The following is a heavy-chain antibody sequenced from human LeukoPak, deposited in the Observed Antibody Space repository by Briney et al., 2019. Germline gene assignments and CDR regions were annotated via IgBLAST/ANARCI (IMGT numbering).Heavy chain of an antibody. CDR3: ARDGLSYTNPNNWFDP. J-gene: IGHJ5*02. CDR2: IRAYNGDT. D-gene: IGHD2-2*02. Sequence: ASVKVCCKAAGYPVTSYYINWVRGAPGQGLEGRGWIRAYNGDTNYAQNLQGRVTMTTDTSTDTAYMELRSLRSDDTAVYYCARDGLSYTNPNNWFDPWGQGTLVTVSS. V-gene: IGHV1-18*01. CDR1: GYPVTSYY.